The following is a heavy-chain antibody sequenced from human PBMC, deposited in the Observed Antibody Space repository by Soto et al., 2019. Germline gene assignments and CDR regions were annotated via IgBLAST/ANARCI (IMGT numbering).Heavy chain of an antibody. J-gene: IGHJ4*02. Sequence: QITLKESGPTLVKPTQTLTLTCTFSGFSLSTNGVGVGWIRQPPRKALEWLAVIYWDDDKGYSPSLKSRLSITKDTSKNQVVLTMTSMDPVDTATYYCAHRTLKAYSSSWYGWGQGTLVTVSS. V-gene: IGHV2-5*02. D-gene: IGHD6-13*01. CDR2: IYWDDDK. CDR1: GFSLSTNGVG. CDR3: AHRTLKAYSSSWYG.